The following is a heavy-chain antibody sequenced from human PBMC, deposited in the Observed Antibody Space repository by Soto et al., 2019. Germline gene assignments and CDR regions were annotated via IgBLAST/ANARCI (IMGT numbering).Heavy chain of an antibody. D-gene: IGHD2-8*01. Sequence: QVQLVESGGGVVQPGRSLRLSCAASGFTFSSYGMHWVRQAPGKGLEWVAVIWYDGSNKYYADSVKGRFTISRDNSKNTLYLQMNSLRAEDTAGYYGARVPNSEYTLFDYWGQGTLVTVS. J-gene: IGHJ4*02. CDR1: GFTFSSYG. CDR3: ARVPNSEYTLFDY. V-gene: IGHV3-33*01. CDR2: IWYDGSNK.